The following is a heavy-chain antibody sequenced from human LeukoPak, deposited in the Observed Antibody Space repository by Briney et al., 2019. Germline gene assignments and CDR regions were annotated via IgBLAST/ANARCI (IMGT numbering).Heavy chain of an antibody. V-gene: IGHV4-38-2*02. CDR2: IYHSGST. CDR3: ARVQRTLPYFDY. Sequence: PSETLSLTCTVSGYSISSGYYWGWIRQPPGKGLEWIGSIYHSGSTYYNPSLNSRVTISVDTSKNQFSLKLSCVTAADTAVYYCARVQRTLPYFDYWGQGTLVTVSS. J-gene: IGHJ4*02. D-gene: IGHD1-14*01. CDR1: GYSISSGYY.